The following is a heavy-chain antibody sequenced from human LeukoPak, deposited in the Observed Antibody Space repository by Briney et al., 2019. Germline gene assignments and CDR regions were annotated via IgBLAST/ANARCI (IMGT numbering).Heavy chain of an antibody. J-gene: IGHJ5*02. D-gene: IGHD1-14*01. CDR3: AGLIRPGWFDP. Sequence: TSETLSLTCIVSGGSISKSPYYWAWIRQPPGKGLEWIGSVSNSGSAYYNASLKSRVTISVDTSKNQFSLKLSSVTAADTAVYYCAGLIRPGWFDPWGQGTLVTVSS. V-gene: IGHV4-39*01. CDR1: GGSISKSPYY. CDR2: VSNSGSA.